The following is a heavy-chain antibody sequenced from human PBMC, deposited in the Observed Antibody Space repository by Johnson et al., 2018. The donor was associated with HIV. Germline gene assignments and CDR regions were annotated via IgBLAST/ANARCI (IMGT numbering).Heavy chain of an antibody. V-gene: IGHV3-30*04. CDR3: ARDQYSGSYLVRWAVDI. J-gene: IGHJ3*02. Sequence: QVQLVESGGGVVQPGRSLRLSCAASGFTFSSYAMHWVRKAPGKGLEWVAVISYDGSNKYYADSVKGRFTISRDNSKNTLYLQMNSLRAEDTAVYYCARDQYSGSYLVRWAVDIWGQGTMVTVSS. CDR1: GFTFSSYA. CDR2: ISYDGSNK. D-gene: IGHD1-26*01.